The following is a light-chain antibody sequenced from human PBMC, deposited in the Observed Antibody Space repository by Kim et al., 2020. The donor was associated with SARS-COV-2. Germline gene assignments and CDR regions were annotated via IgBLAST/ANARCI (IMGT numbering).Light chain of an antibody. CDR1: QSIAFH. CDR2: DAS. CDR3: QLRSDWPIP. V-gene: IGKV3-11*01. Sequence: EIVLTQSPGTLSLSPGERATLSCGASQSIAFHLAWYQQRPGQAPRLLIFDASNRATGIPARFSGRGSGTDFTLTISSLEPEDFGVYYCQLRSDWPIPFGQGTRLEIK. J-gene: IGKJ5*01.